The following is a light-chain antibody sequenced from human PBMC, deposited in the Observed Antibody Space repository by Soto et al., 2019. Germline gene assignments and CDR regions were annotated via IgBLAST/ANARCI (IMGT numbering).Light chain of an antibody. Sequence: EIVLTQSPGTLSLSPGERATLSCRASQSVSSSYLAWYQQTPGQAPRLLIYGASSSATGIPDRFSGSGSGTDFTLTISRLEPEDFAVYYCQQYGSSPGTFGGGTKVDSK. J-gene: IGKJ4*01. CDR3: QQYGSSPGT. CDR1: QSVSSSY. V-gene: IGKV3-20*01. CDR2: GAS.